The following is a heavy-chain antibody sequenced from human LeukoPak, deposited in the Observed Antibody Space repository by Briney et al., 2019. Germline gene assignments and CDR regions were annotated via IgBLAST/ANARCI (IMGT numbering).Heavy chain of an antibody. V-gene: IGHV3-23*01. J-gene: IGHJ4*02. D-gene: IGHD2-15*01. CDR2: IGDSGGST. CDR1: GFTFSSYA. Sequence: GGSLRLSCAASGFTFSSYAMSWVRQAPGKGLEWVSAIGDSGGSTYDADSVKGRFTVSRDNSKNTLYLQMNSLRAEDTAVYYCARDCSGGSRQGAHDYWGQGTLVTVSS. CDR3: ARDCSGGSRQGAHDY.